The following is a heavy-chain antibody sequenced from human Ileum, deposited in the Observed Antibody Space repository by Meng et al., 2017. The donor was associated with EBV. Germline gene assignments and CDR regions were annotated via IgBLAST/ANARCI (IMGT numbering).Heavy chain of an antibody. CDR1: GYTFTNYA. D-gene: IGHD2-15*01. V-gene: IGHV7-4-1*02. CDR3: ARSWGGGSSKE. Sequence: QGQVLQPGSELKDPGASVKVSCKASGYTFTNYALNWVRPAPGQGIELMEWISTNTGNPTYAPGFTGRFVFSLDTSVSTAYLQVSSLKADDTAVYYCARSWGGGSSKEWGQGTLVTVSS. CDR2: ISTNTGNP. J-gene: IGHJ4*02.